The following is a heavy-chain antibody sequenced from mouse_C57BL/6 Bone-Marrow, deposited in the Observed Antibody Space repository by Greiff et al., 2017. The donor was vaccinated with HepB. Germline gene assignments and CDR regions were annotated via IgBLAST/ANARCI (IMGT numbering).Heavy chain of an antibody. Sequence: VHVKQSVAELVRPGASVKLSCTASGFNITNTYMHWVKQRPEQGLEWIGRIDPANGNTKYAPKFQGKATITADTSSNTADLQLSSLTSEDTAIYYCAPQYYGSAWFAYWGQGTLVTVSA. CDR2: IDPANGNT. J-gene: IGHJ3*01. D-gene: IGHD1-1*01. CDR1: GFNITNTY. V-gene: IGHV14-3*01. CDR3: APQYYGSAWFAY.